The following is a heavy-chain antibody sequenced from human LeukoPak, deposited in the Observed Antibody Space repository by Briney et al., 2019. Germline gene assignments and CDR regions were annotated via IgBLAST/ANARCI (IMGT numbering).Heavy chain of an antibody. J-gene: IGHJ4*02. CDR2: IYYSGST. Sequence: SETLSLTCTVSGGSISSSSYYWGWIRQPPGKGLEWIGSIYYSGSTYYNPSLKSRVTISVDTSKNQFSLKLSSVTAADTAVYYCARLGGYYYDSSDYYFDYWGQGTLVTVSS. CDR3: ARLGGYYYDSSDYYFDY. D-gene: IGHD3-22*01. CDR1: GGSISSSSYY. V-gene: IGHV4-39*01.